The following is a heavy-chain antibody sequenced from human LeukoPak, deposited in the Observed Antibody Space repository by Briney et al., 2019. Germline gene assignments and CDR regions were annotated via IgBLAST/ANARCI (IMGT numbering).Heavy chain of an antibody. CDR3: ARRSSIPTRLFDF. D-gene: IGHD6-6*01. Sequence: GGSLRLSCAASGFTVSSNYMSWVRQAPGKGLEWVSVIFSGGTTYNADSVKGRFTISRDNSKNTLDVQMNSLRAEDTAVYYCARRSSIPTRLFDFWGQGTLVTVSS. CDR1: GFTVSSNY. CDR2: IFSGGTT. V-gene: IGHV3-53*01. J-gene: IGHJ4*02.